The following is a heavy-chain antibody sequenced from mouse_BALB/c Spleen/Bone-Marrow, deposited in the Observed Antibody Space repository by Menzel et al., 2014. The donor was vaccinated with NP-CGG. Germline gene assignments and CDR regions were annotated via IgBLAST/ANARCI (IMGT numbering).Heavy chain of an antibody. Sequence: VKVEESGPGLVAPSQSLSITCTVSGFSLTGYGLNWVRQPPGKGLEWLGMIWGDGSTDYNSALKSRLSISKDNSKSQVFLKMNSLQTDDTARYYCARDRGYDSYYAMDYWGQGTSVTVSS. CDR2: IWGDGST. D-gene: IGHD2-2*01. V-gene: IGHV2-6-7*01. J-gene: IGHJ4*01. CDR3: ARDRGYDSYYAMDY. CDR1: GFSLTGYG.